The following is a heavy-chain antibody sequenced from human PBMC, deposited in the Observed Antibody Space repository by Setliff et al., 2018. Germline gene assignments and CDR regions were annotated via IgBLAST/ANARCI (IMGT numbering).Heavy chain of an antibody. CDR3: ARDPRRSYADFVSNWFDP. CDR1: GYSFSNYG. Sequence: ASVNVSCKTSGYSFSNYGISWVRQAPGQGLEWLGWIGAHNSNTNYAEKFQGRLSMTTDTSKSTAYMELRSLRSDDTAVYFCARDPRRSYADFVSNWFDPWGQGTPVTVSS. D-gene: IGHD4-17*01. J-gene: IGHJ5*02. CDR2: IGAHNSNT. V-gene: IGHV1-18*01.